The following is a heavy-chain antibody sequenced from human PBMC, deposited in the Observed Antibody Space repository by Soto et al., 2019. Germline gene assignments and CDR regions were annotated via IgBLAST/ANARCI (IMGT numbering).Heavy chain of an antibody. J-gene: IGHJ4*02. CDR3: AKDRTGYCSGGSCYSFDY. CDR1: GFTFSSYA. Sequence: LSLTCAASGFTFSSYAMSWVRQAPGKGLEWVSAISGSGGSTYYADSVKGRFTISRDNSKNTLYLQMNSLRAEDTAVYYCAKDRTGYCSGGSCYSFDYWGQGTLVTVSS. V-gene: IGHV3-23*01. CDR2: ISGSGGST. D-gene: IGHD2-15*01.